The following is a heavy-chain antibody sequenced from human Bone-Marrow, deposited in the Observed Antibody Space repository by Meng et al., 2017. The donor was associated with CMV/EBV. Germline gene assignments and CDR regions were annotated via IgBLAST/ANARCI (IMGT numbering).Heavy chain of an antibody. D-gene: IGHD6-13*01. V-gene: IGHV1-2*02. CDR3: AREREQQLVPDY. Sequence: QVQLVQSGAWVKQPGASWKFSCKASGYTFTGYYMHWVRQAPGQGLEWMGWINPNSGGKNYAQKFQGRVTMTRDTSISTAYMELSRLRSDDTAVYYCAREREQQLVPDYWGQGTLVTVSS. CDR2: INPNSGGK. J-gene: IGHJ4*02. CDR1: GYTFTGYY.